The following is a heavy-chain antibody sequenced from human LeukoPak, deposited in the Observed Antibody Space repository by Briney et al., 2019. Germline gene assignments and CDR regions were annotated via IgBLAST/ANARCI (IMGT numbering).Heavy chain of an antibody. Sequence: GASVKVSCKASGYTFTGYYMHWVRQARGQGLEWMGIINPSGGSTSYAQKFQGRVTMTRDMSTSTVYMELSSLRSEDTAVYYRARVGSYGDYGLDYWGQGTLVTVSS. D-gene: IGHD4-17*01. J-gene: IGHJ4*02. CDR2: INPSGGST. V-gene: IGHV1-46*01. CDR3: ARVGSYGDYGLDY. CDR1: GYTFTGYY.